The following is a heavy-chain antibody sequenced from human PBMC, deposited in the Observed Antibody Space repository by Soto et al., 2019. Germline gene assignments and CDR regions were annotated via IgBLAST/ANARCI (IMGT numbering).Heavy chain of an antibody. CDR2: IYHSGST. Sequence: PSETLSLTCAVSGYSISSGYYWGWIRQPPGKGLEWIGSIYHSGSTYYNPSLKSRVTISVDTSKNQFSLKLSSVTAADTAVYYCARDPLYGDFGMGVWGQGTTVTVSS. D-gene: IGHD4-17*01. V-gene: IGHV4-38-2*02. CDR1: GYSISSGYY. J-gene: IGHJ6*02. CDR3: ARDPLYGDFGMGV.